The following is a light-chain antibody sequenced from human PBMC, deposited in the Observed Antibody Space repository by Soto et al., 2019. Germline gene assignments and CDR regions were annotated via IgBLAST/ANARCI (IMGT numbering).Light chain of an antibody. CDR3: QQYNSYSIT. J-gene: IGKJ5*01. CDR1: QSITNY. V-gene: IGKV1-9*01. CDR2: AAS. Sequence: IALTKSPSFLSASVGDRVSITCRASQSITNYLKWHQNKPRKARQVLFYAASSVQSGAPSMCSGSGSGTEFTLTISSLQPDDFATYYYQQYNSYSITFGQGTRLEI.